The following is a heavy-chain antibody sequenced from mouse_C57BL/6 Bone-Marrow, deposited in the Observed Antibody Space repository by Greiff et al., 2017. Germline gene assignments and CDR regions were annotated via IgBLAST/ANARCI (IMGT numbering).Heavy chain of an antibody. CDR1: GYTFTDYE. CDR3: TRTYYDYTWCAY. CDR2: IDPETGGT. D-gene: IGHD2-4*01. J-gene: IGHJ3*01. V-gene: IGHV1-15*01. Sequence: VQLQQSGAELVRPGASVTLSCKASGYTFTDYEMHWVKQTPVHGLEWIGAIDPETGGTAYNQKFKRTAILTADKSSSTAYMELRSRTSEESAVTYCTRTYYDYTWCAYWGLGALVTVSA.